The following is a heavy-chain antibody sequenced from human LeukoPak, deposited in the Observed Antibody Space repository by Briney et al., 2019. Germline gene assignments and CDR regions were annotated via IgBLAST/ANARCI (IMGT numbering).Heavy chain of an antibody. Sequence: SETLSLTCAVYGGSFSDYYWSWIRQPPGKGLEWIGEINHSGSTNYNPSLKSRVTISVDTSKNQFSLKLSSVTAADTAVYYCARDSRYGSGSSNFDYWGQGTLVTVSS. CDR2: INHSGST. V-gene: IGHV4-34*01. J-gene: IGHJ4*02. CDR3: ARDSRYGSGSSNFDY. CDR1: GGSFSDYY. D-gene: IGHD3-10*01.